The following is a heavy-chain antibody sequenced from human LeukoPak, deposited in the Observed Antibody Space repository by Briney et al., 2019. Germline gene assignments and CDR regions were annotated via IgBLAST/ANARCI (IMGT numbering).Heavy chain of an antibody. CDR3: AKGTGVRGALGAFDI. J-gene: IGHJ3*02. D-gene: IGHD3-10*01. Sequence: GGSLRLSCATSGFTFSSYAMSWVRQAPGKGLEWVSAISGSGGSTYYADSVKGRFTISRDNSKNTLYLQMNSLRAEDTAVYYCAKGTGVRGALGAFDIWGQGTMVTVSS. CDR2: ISGSGGST. V-gene: IGHV3-23*01. CDR1: GFTFSSYA.